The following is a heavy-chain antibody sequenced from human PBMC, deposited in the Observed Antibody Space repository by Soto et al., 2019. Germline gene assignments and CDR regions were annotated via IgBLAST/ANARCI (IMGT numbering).Heavy chain of an antibody. V-gene: IGHV3-21*01. CDR2: ISSSSSYI. J-gene: IGHJ6*03. CDR3: AREGKPSGYDSPHYYYYMDV. D-gene: IGHD5-12*01. Sequence: GGSLRLSCAASGFTFSSYSMNWVRQAPGKGLEWVSSISSSSSYIYYADSVKGRFTISRDNAKNSLYLQMNSLRAEDTAVYYCAREGKPSGYDSPHYYYYMDVWGKGTTVTVSS. CDR1: GFTFSSYS.